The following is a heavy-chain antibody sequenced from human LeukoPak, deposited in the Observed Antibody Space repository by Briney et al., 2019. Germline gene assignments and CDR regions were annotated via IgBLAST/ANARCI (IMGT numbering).Heavy chain of an antibody. J-gene: IGHJ3*02. CDR2: IYYSGST. D-gene: IGHD4-17*01. Sequence: SETLSLTCAVSGGSISSSNWWSWVRQPPGKGLEWIGSIYYSGSTYYNPSLKSRVTISVDTSKNQFSLKLSSVTAADTAVYYCARDRATVNAFDIWGQGTMVTVSS. CDR3: ARDRATVNAFDI. V-gene: IGHV4-4*02. CDR1: GGSISSSNW.